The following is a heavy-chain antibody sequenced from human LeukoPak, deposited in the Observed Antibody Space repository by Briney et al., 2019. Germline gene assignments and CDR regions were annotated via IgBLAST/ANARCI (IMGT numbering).Heavy chain of an antibody. CDR1: GFTVSSNY. J-gene: IGHJ3*02. Sequence: GGSLRLSCAASGFTVSSNYMSWVRQAPGKGLEWVSVIYSGGSTYYADSVKGRFTISRDNSKNTLYLQMNSLRAEDTAVYYCARVTPSDAFDIWGQGTMVTVSS. CDR3: ARVTPSDAFDI. D-gene: IGHD6-6*01. CDR2: IYSGGST. V-gene: IGHV3-53*01.